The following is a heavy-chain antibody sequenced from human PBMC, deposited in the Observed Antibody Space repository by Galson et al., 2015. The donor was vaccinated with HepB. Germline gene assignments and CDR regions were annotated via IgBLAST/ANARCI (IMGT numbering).Heavy chain of an antibody. D-gene: IGHD6-13*01. V-gene: IGHV3-30*03. CDR2: ISYDGTEK. CDR1: GFTFSSYG. J-gene: IGHJ4*02. CDR3: ASESGPGSSWFPTDVNFDY. Sequence: SLRLSCAGSGFTFSSYGMHWVRQAPGKGLEWVAIISYDGTEKYYADSVKGRFTISRDNSKNTLYQQMNSLRAEDTAVYYCASESGPGSSWFPTDVNFDYWGQGTLVTVSS.